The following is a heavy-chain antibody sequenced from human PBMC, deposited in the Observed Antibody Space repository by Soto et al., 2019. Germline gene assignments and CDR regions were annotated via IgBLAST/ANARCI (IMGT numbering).Heavy chain of an antibody. D-gene: IGHD2-2*01. CDR3: ARHVGGGGYCSSTSCQYYYYGMDV. J-gene: IGHJ6*02. V-gene: IGHV5-10-1*01. CDR1: GYSFTSYW. Sequence: GASLKISCKGSGYSFTSYWISWVRQMPGKGLEWMGRIDPSDSYTNYSTSFQGHVTISADKSISTAYLQWSSLKASDTAMYYCARHVGGGGYCSSTSCQYYYYGMDVWGQGTTVTVSS. CDR2: IDPSDSYT.